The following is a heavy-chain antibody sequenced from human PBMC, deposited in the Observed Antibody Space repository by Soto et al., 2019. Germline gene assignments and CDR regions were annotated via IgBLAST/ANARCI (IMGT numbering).Heavy chain of an antibody. J-gene: IGHJ4*02. Sequence: EVQLVESGGNLVKPGGSLRLSCAASGFTFSNTWMSWVRQAPGKGLEWVGRIKREADGGSTNYAAPVKGRFTISRDNAKNSLYLQMNSLRDEDTAVYYCARDGYYDFWSGYLYYFDYWGQGTLVTVSS. CDR3: ARDGYYDFWSGYLYYFDY. CDR2: IKREADGGST. D-gene: IGHD3-3*01. CDR1: GFTFSNTW. V-gene: IGHV3-15*01.